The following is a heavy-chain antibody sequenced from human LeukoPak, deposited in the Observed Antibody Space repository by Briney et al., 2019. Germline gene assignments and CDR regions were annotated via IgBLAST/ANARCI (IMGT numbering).Heavy chain of an antibody. D-gene: IGHD3-3*01. V-gene: IGHV4-59*01. CDR2: IYYSGST. Sequence: SETLSLTCTVSGVSISSYYWSWIRQPPGKGLEWIGYIYYSGSTNYNPPLKSRVTISVDTSKNQFSLKLSSVTAADTAVYYCARANYDLKKSWFDPWGQGTLVTVSS. CDR1: GVSISSYY. J-gene: IGHJ5*02. CDR3: ARANYDLKKSWFDP.